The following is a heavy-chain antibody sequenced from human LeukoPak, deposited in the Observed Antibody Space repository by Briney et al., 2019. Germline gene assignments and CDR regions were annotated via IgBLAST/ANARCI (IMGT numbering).Heavy chain of an antibody. V-gene: IGHV3-30*02. D-gene: IGHD1-26*01. CDR2: IRYDGSNK. Sequence: EGSLRLSCAASGFTFSSYGMHWVRQAPGKGLEWVAFIRYDGSNKYYADSVKGRFTISRDNSKNTLYLQMNSLRAEDTAVYYCAKGMRAGATLTPFDYWGQGTLVTVSS. CDR3: AKGMRAGATLTPFDY. CDR1: GFTFSSYG. J-gene: IGHJ4*02.